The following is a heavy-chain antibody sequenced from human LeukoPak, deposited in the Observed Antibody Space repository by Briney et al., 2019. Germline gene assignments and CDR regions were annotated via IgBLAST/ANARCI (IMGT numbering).Heavy chain of an antibody. Sequence: GGSLRLSCAASGFTFSDYYMSWIRQAPGKGLEWVSCIGSSGSTIYYADSVKGRFTISRDNAKNSLYLQMNSLRAEDTAVYYCARDRYVGATTAGDSDSWGQGTPVTVSS. V-gene: IGHV3-11*01. D-gene: IGHD1-26*01. CDR2: IGSSGSTI. CDR3: ARDRYVGATTAGDSDS. J-gene: IGHJ4*02. CDR1: GFTFSDYY.